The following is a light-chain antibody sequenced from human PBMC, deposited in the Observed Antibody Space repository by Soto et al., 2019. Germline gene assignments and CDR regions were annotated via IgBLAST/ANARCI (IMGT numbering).Light chain of an antibody. J-gene: IGKJ1*01. Sequence: EIVLTQSPATLSLSPGERATLSCRSSQSICYYLSWYQQIPGHAPRLLIYDAFTLQSGVASRFSGSGSGTEFTLIISGLQPDDSATYYCQQYTNTNNPWMFGQGTKVDIK. CDR1: QSICYY. CDR3: QQYTNTNNPWM. V-gene: IGKV3-15*01. CDR2: DAF.